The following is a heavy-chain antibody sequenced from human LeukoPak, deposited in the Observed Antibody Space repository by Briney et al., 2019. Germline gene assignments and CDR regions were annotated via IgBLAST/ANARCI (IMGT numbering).Heavy chain of an antibody. CDR1: GGSISSSSYY. D-gene: IGHD6-13*01. V-gene: IGHV4-39*01. CDR3: ARRQQLVQFYY. Sequence: SETLSLTRTVSGGSISSSSYYWGWIRQPPGMGLEWIGSIYYSGSTYYNPSLKSRVTISVDTSKNQFSLKLSSVTAADTAVYYCARRQQLVQFYYWGQGTLVTVSS. CDR2: IYYSGST. J-gene: IGHJ4*02.